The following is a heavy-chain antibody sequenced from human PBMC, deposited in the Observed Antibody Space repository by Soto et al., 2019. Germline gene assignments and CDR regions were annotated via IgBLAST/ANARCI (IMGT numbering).Heavy chain of an antibody. V-gene: IGHV4-31*03. Sequence: QVQLQESGPGLVKPSQTLSLTCTVSGGSISSRGYYWSWIRQYPGTGLEWIGYIYYSGSTQYNPSLKSRTTMSVDTSKNQFSLKLTSVTAADTAVYYCARDQWAVLPGDYYGMDVWGQGTTVTVSS. D-gene: IGHD1-26*01. CDR3: ARDQWAVLPGDYYGMDV. CDR2: IYYSGST. CDR1: GGSISSRGYY. J-gene: IGHJ6*02.